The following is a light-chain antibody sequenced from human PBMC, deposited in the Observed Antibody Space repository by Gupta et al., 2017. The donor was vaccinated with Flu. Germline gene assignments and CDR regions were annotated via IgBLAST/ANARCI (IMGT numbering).Light chain of an antibody. CDR1: SSDVGIYYL. CDR3: CSYAVSSTFV. CDR2: EGT. V-gene: IGLV2-23*03. J-gene: IGLJ2*01. Sequence: SSDVGIYYLVSWYQHHPGKAPKLIFYEGTNRPSVISYRFSGSKSGNTASLTISELQAEDEADYHCCSYAVSSTFVFGGGTKLTVL.